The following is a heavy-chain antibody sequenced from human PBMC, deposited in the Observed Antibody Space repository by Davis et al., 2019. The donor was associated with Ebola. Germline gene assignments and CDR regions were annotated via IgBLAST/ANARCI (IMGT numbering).Heavy chain of an antibody. CDR2: LGTSADA. CDR3: VRSRGY. CDR1: GFTFSDYY. D-gene: IGHD3-10*01. V-gene: IGHV3-69-1*01. Sequence: GESLKISCSASGFTFSDYYMTWVRQAPGKGLEWVSTLGTSADAYYADSVKGRFTISRDDAKNSLYLQMNSLTAGDTAVYYCVRSRGYWGQGTLVTVSS. J-gene: IGHJ4*02.